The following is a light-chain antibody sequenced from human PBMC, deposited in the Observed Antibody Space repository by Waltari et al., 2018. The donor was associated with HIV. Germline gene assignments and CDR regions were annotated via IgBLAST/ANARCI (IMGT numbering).Light chain of an antibody. CDR1: NSHIRAAYD. J-gene: IGLJ2*01. V-gene: IGLV1-40*01. CDR3: QSYDSSLSGSV. Sequence: QSVLTQPPSVYGAPGQTGPSSRPGSNSHIRAAYDVHWFQQLPGTAPKLVNYWNNNRPSVVPDQFSGSKSGTSASLAISGLQAEDEADYYCQSYDSSLSGSVFGGGTKLTVL. CDR2: WNN.